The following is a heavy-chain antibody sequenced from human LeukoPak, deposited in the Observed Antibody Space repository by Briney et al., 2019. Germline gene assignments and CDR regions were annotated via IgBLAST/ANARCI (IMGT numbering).Heavy chain of an antibody. CDR2: IYYSGST. Sequence: SETLSLTCTVSGGSISSYYWSWIRQPPGKGLEWIGYIYYSGSTNYNPSLKSRVTISVDTSKNQFSLKLSSVTAADTAVYYCAREIAAAGSTYYFDYWGQGTLVTVSS. D-gene: IGHD6-13*01. CDR1: GGSISSYY. J-gene: IGHJ4*02. V-gene: IGHV4-59*01. CDR3: AREIAAAGSTYYFDY.